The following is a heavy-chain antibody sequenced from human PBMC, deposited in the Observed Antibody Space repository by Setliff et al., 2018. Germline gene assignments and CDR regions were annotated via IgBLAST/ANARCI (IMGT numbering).Heavy chain of an antibody. D-gene: IGHD1-20*01. CDR1: GYSISSGYY. J-gene: IGHJ4*02. Sequence: PSETLSLTCAVSGYSISSGYYWGWIRQPPGKGLEWIGSIHHRGSTYYNPSLNSRVTISEDTSKNQFSLKLTSVTAADTAVYYCASGLNWLSSTEFDYWGQGTLVTVSS. V-gene: IGHV4-38-2*01. CDR3: ASGLNWLSSTEFDY. CDR2: IHHRGST.